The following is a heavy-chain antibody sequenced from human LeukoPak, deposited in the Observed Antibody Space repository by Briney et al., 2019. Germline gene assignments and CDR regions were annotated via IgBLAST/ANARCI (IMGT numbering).Heavy chain of an antibody. CDR2: ISYDGSNK. CDR3: ARRTTVTTTGDY. CDR1: GFTFSSYA. Sequence: GGSLRLSCAASGFTFSSYAMHWVPQAPGKGLEWVAVISYDGSNKYYADSVKGRFTISRDNSKNTLYLQMNSLRAEDTAVYYCARRTTVTTTGDYWGQGTLVTVSS. D-gene: IGHD4-17*01. J-gene: IGHJ4*02. V-gene: IGHV3-30-3*01.